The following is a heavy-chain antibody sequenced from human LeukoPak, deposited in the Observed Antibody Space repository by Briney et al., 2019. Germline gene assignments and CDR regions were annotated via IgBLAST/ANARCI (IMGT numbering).Heavy chain of an antibody. CDR3: VRGYCSGANCFRNNWFES. V-gene: IGHV4-34*01. CDR2: VIHSGST. D-gene: IGHD2-15*01. J-gene: IGHJ5*01. Sequence: SETLSLTCAVYGGSFSDYSWSWIRQPPGKGLEWIGEVIHSGSTTYNPSLKSRVTISVDTSKKQFSLSLSSVTAADTAVYYCVRGYCSGANCFRNNWFESWGQGTLVTVSS. CDR1: GGSFSDYS.